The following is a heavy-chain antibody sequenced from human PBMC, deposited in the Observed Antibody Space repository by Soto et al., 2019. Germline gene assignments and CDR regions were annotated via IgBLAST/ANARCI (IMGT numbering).Heavy chain of an antibody. Sequence: SETLSLTCTVSGGSISSYYWSWIRQPAGKGLEWIGRIYTSGSTNYNPSLKSRVTMSVDTSKNQFSLKLSSVTAADTAVYYCARDGSSSGWYYFDYWGQGTLVTVSS. V-gene: IGHV4-4*07. J-gene: IGHJ4*02. CDR3: ARDGSSSGWYYFDY. CDR2: IYTSGST. D-gene: IGHD6-19*01. CDR1: GGSISSYY.